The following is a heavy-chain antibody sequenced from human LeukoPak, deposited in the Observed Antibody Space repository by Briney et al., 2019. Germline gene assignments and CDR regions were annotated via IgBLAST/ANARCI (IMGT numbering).Heavy chain of an antibody. Sequence: GGSLRLSCAASGFTFDDYAMHWVRQAPGKGLEWVSGISWNSGSIGYADSVKGRFTISRDNSKNTLYLQMNSLRAEDTAVYYCAKDLEQWLTPYYFDYWGQGTLVTVSS. J-gene: IGHJ4*02. CDR2: ISWNSGSI. CDR1: GFTFDDYA. V-gene: IGHV3-9*01. D-gene: IGHD6-19*01. CDR3: AKDLEQWLTPYYFDY.